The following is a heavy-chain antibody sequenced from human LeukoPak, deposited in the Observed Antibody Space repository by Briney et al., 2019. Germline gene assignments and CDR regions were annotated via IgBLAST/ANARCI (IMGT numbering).Heavy chain of an antibody. J-gene: IGHJ6*02. CDR3: ARARQRWLQWAYYYYGMDV. V-gene: IGHV3-23*01. CDR2: ISPGGGTT. Sequence: PGGSLRLSCAVSGFAFGSEAMSWVRQSPARGLEWVASISPGGGTTYYADYVKGRFTISRDNSKNSLFVQMNSLRAEDTAVYYCARARQRWLQWAYYYYGMDVWGQGTTVTVSS. D-gene: IGHD5-24*01. CDR1: GFAFGSEA.